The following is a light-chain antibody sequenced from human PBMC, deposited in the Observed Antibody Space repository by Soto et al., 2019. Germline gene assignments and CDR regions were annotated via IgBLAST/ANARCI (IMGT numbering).Light chain of an antibody. CDR1: QSVSSNY. V-gene: IGKV3-20*01. J-gene: IGKJ1*01. CDR2: GAS. Sequence: EIVLTQSPGTLSLSPGERATLSCRASQSVSSNYLAWYQRKPGQAPRLLIYGASSRAIDIPHRFSGSGSGTDFTLTITRLEPRDFAVYYCQQYGSSPPTFGQGTKVEI. CDR3: QQYGSSPPT.